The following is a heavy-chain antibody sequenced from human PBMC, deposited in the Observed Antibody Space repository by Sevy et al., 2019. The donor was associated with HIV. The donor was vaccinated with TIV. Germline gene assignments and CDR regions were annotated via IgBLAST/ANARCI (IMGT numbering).Heavy chain of an antibody. Sequence: SETLSLTCTVSGGSISSYYWSWIRQPPGKGLEWIGYIYYSGSTNYNPSLKSRVTISVDTSKNQFSLKLSSVTAADTAVYYCARYNTDGLSVDYWGQGTLVTVSS. D-gene: IGHD1-1*01. CDR1: GGSISSYY. CDR2: IYYSGST. CDR3: ARYNTDGLSVDY. V-gene: IGHV4-59*08. J-gene: IGHJ4*02.